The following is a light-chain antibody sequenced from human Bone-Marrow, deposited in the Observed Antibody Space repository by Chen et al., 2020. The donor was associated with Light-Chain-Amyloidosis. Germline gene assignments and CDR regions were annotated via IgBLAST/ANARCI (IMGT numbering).Light chain of an antibody. CDR3: QQSYSDPRT. V-gene: IGKV1-39*01. J-gene: IGKJ4*01. CDR2: SAS. CDR1: QSISDY. Sequence: DIQMTQSPPSLSASVGDRVTITCRASQSISDYVNWHQQKPGKAPKLLIYSASTLESGVPSRFSGSGSGTDFTLTINGLQPEDFATYYCQQSYSDPRTFGEGTRVEMK.